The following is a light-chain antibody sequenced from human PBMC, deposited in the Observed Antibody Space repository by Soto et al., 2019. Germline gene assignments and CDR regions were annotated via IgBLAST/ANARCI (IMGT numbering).Light chain of an antibody. Sequence: DIQMTQSPSTVSASVGDRVTITCRASQSISSWLAWYQQKPGKAPKLLIYKASSLESGVPSRFSGSGSGTEFTLTISSLQPGDFVTYYCQQYNSYRRTFGQGTKVEIK. CDR2: KAS. CDR3: QQYNSYRRT. V-gene: IGKV1-5*03. J-gene: IGKJ1*01. CDR1: QSISSW.